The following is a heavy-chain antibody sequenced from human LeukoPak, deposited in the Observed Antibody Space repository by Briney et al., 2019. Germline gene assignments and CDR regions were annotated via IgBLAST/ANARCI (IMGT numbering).Heavy chain of an antibody. CDR3: ASLGFCNSTTCYDSDY. D-gene: IGHD2-2*01. J-gene: IGHJ4*02. CDR1: GDSVSSGSYF. Sequence: PSETLSLTCTVSGDSVSSGSYFWSWIRQPPGKGLEWIGYIYYSGSTNHNPSLKSRVTISVDTSKNQFSLKLSSVTAADTAVYYCASLGFCNSTTCYDSDYWGQGTLVTVSS. CDR2: IYYSGST. V-gene: IGHV4-61*01.